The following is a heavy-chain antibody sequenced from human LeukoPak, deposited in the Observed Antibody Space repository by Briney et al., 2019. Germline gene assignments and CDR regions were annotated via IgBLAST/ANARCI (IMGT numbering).Heavy chain of an antibody. CDR2: INPNSGGT. Sequence: GASVKVSCKASGYTFTDYYMRWVRQAPGQGLEWMGWINPNSGGTNYAQKLQGRVTMTTDTSTSTAYMELRSLRSDDTAVYYCARSGSFWSGYYYGYWGQGTLVTVSS. J-gene: IGHJ4*02. D-gene: IGHD3-3*01. CDR3: ARSGSFWSGYYYGY. CDR1: GYTFTDYY. V-gene: IGHV1-2*02.